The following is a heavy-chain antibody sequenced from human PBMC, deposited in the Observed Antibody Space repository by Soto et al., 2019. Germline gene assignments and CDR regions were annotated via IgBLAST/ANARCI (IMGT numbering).Heavy chain of an antibody. Sequence: ASVKVSCKASGYTFTGYYMHWVRQAPGQGLEWMGWINPNSGGTNYAQKFQGRVTMTRDTSISTAYMELSRLRSDDTAVYYCARGSSGWYAQIYYYYGMDVWGQGTTVTVSS. V-gene: IGHV1-2*02. CDR2: INPNSGGT. J-gene: IGHJ6*02. D-gene: IGHD6-19*01. CDR1: GYTFTGYY. CDR3: ARGSSGWYAQIYYYYGMDV.